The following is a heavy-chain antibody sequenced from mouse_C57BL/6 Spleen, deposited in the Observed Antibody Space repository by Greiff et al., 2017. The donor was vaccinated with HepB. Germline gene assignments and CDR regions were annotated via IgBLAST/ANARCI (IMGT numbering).Heavy chain of an antibody. CDR3: TREGSTMVTNYAMDY. D-gene: IGHD2-2*01. CDR2: ILPGSGST. V-gene: IGHV1-9*01. Sequence: VQLQQSGAELMKPGASVKLSCKATGYTFTGYWIEWVKQRPGHGLEWIGEILPGSGSTNYNEKFKGKATFTADTSSNTAYMELSSLTNVDSAVYYCTREGSTMVTNYAMDYWGQGTSVTVSS. CDR1: GYTFTGYW. J-gene: IGHJ4*01.